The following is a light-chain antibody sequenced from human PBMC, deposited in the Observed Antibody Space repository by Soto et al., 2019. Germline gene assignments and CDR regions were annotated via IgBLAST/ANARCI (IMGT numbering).Light chain of an antibody. V-gene: IGLV2-14*03. CDR3: SSYTSSVSIA. Sequence: QSVLTQPASVSGSPGQSITISCTGTSSDVGGYNYVSWYQQHPGKAPKLMIYDVSTRPSGVSNRFSGSKSGNTASLTISGLQADDEADYYCSSYTSSVSIAFGGGTKVTVL. J-gene: IGLJ2*01. CDR1: SSDVGGYNY. CDR2: DVS.